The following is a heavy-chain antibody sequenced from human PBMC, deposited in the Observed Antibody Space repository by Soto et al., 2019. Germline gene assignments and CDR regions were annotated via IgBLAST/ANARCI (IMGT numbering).Heavy chain of an antibody. CDR3: AKAAGYSYGLGHYYYYYGMDV. D-gene: IGHD5-18*01. CDR1: GFTFDDYT. CDR2: ISWDGGST. J-gene: IGHJ6*02. Sequence: EVQLVESGGVVVQPGGSLRLSCAASGFTFDDYTMHWVRQAPGKGLEWVSLISWDGGSTYYADSVKGRFTISRDNSKNSLYLQMNSLRTEDTDLYYCAKAAGYSYGLGHYYYYYGMDVWGQGTTVTVSS. V-gene: IGHV3-43*01.